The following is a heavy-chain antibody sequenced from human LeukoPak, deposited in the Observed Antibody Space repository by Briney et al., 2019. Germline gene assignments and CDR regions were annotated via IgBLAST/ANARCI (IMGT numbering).Heavy chain of an antibody. V-gene: IGHV4-59*12. D-gene: IGHD3-22*01. CDR3: AREIVPPDGDNWLDT. Sequence: SETLSLTCTVSGGSLSSYYWSWIRHPPGEGREWIGYIYYRGSTNYNLSRKSRVTIPVDTSKHQISLKLSSVPAAHPPVFYCAREIVPPDGDNWLDTWGEGALGTVSS. CDR2: IYYRGST. CDR1: GGSLSSYY. J-gene: IGHJ5*02.